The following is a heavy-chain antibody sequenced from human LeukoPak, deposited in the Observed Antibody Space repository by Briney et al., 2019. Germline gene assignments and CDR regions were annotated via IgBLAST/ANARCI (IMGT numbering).Heavy chain of an antibody. Sequence: ASVKVSCKASGYTFTNYGISWVRQAPGQGLEWMGWISAYSGNTNYAQNLQGRVTMTTDASTSTAYMELRSLRSDDTAVYYCANALHYDFWSGYQYDAFDIWGQGTMVTVSS. D-gene: IGHD3-3*01. CDR1: GYTFTNYG. CDR2: ISAYSGNT. J-gene: IGHJ3*02. CDR3: ANALHYDFWSGYQYDAFDI. V-gene: IGHV1-18*01.